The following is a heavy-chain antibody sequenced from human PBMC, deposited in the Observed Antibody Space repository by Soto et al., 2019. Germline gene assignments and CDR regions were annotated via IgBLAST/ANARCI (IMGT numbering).Heavy chain of an antibody. CDR3: ARYSGYDLSDAFDI. J-gene: IGHJ3*02. Sequence: GGSLRLSCAASGFTFSSYSMNWVRQAPGKGLEWVSSISSSSSYIYYADSVKGRFTISRDNAKNSLYLQMNSLRAEDTAVYYCARYSGYDLSDAFDIRGQGTMVTVSS. D-gene: IGHD5-12*01. CDR1: GFTFSSYS. CDR2: ISSSSSYI. V-gene: IGHV3-21*01.